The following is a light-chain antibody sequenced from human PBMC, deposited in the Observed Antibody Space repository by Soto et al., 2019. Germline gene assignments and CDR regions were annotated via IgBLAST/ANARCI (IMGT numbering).Light chain of an antibody. J-gene: IGKJ1*01. CDR2: NTS. CDR1: QSLSRH. V-gene: IGKV3-11*01. Sequence: EILFTHSPPTLSLSPGERATLSCRASQSLSRHLAWYQQIPGQAPRLLIYNTSNRATGITDRFSGSGSGTDFTLTISSMEHEDFAVYFCQVYGTSSKTFGQGTKVDIK. CDR3: QVYGTSSKT.